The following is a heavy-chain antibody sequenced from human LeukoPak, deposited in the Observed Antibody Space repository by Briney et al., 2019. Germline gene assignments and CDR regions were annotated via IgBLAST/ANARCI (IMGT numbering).Heavy chain of an antibody. CDR3: SRENGAFSPFGY. D-gene: IGHD2-8*01. CDR1: GGSFSGHY. J-gene: IGHJ4*02. V-gene: IGHV4-34*01. Sequence: SETLSLTCAVYGGSFSGHYWSWIRQPPGKGLEWIGEINHSGSTNYNPSLSSRVIMALDTSKNHLSLHLTSVTAADTAAYYCSRENGAFSPFGYWGQGYLVTVLS. CDR2: INHSGST.